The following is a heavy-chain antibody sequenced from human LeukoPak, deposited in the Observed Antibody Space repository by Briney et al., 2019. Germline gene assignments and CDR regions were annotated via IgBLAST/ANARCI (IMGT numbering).Heavy chain of an antibody. Sequence: PSETLSLTCTVPGGSISSTSYYWGWIRQPPGKELEWIGTIYYSGSTFYNPSLKSRVTISADTSKNQFSLKLSSVTAADTAVYYCARQARELLLNYWGQGTLVTVSS. CDR2: IYYSGST. CDR3: ARQARELLLNY. V-gene: IGHV4-39*01. CDR1: GGSISSTSYY. J-gene: IGHJ4*02. D-gene: IGHD1-26*01.